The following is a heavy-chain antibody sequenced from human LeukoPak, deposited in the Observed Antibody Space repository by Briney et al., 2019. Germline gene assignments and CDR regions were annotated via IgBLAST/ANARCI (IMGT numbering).Heavy chain of an antibody. D-gene: IGHD3-9*01. J-gene: IGHJ4*02. CDR2: ISAYNGNT. CDR3: AQKSHYDILTGYYSEIDY. V-gene: IGHV1-18*01. CDR1: GYTFTSYG. Sequence: GASVKVSCKASGYTFTSYGISWVRQAPGQGLGWMGWISAYNGNTNYAQKLQGRVTMTTDTSTSTAYMELRSLRSDDTAVYYCAQKSHYDILTGYYSEIDYWGQGTLVTVSS.